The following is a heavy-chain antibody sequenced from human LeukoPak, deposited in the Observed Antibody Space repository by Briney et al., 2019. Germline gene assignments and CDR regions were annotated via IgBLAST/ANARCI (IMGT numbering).Heavy chain of an antibody. CDR1: GGFISSGGYY. J-gene: IGHJ3*02. D-gene: IGHD1-26*01. V-gene: IGHV4-30-2*01. Sequence: SETLSLTCTVSGGFISSGGYYWSWIRQPPGKGLEWIGYIYHSGRTYYNPSLKSRVTISVDRSKNQFSLKLSSVTAADTAVYYCARAPVQRSGSNRNLDAFDIWGQGTMVTVSS. CDR2: IYHSGRT. CDR3: ARAPVQRSGSNRNLDAFDI.